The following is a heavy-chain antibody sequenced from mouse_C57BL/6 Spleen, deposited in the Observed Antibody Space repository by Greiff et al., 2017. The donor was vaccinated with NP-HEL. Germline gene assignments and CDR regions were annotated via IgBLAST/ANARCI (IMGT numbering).Heavy chain of an antibody. D-gene: IGHD1-2*01. J-gene: IGHJ1*03. CDR1: GFTFSDYG. CDR2: IGSGSSTI. CDR3: ARNPRLRRYFDV. V-gene: IGHV5-17*01. Sequence: EVKVVESGGGLVKPGGSLKLSCAASGFTFSDYGMHWVRQAPEKGLEWVAYIGSGSSTIYYADTVKGRFTISRDNAKNTLFLQMTSLRSEDTAMYYCARNPRLRRYFDVWGTGTTVTVSS.